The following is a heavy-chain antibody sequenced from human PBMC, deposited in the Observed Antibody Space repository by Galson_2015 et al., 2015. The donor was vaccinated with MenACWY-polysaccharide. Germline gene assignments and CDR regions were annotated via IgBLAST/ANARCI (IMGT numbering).Heavy chain of an antibody. V-gene: IGHV3-7*01. CDR3: ARARSWSGYFAFDI. CDR2: IKQSGTEK. J-gene: IGHJ3*02. Sequence: SLRLSCAASGFPFSGSWMTWIRQTPGKGLEWVATIKQSGTEKYYVDSVEGRFTVSRDNAENSLYLQMNSLRAEDTAVYYCARARSWSGYFAFDIGGQGTMVTVSS. CDR1: GFPFSGSW. D-gene: IGHD3-3*01.